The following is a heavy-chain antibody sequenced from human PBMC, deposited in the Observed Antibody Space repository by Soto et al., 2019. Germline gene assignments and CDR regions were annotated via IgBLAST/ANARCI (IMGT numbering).Heavy chain of an antibody. CDR3: AREIGVDGGYGIWSDWYFDL. V-gene: IGHV3-33*01. D-gene: IGHD5-12*01. CDR2: IWYDGSNK. Sequence: GGSLRLSCAASGFTFSSYGMHWVRQAPGKGLEWVAVIWYDGSNKYYADSVKGRFTISRDNSKNTLYLQMNSLRAEDTAVYYCAREIGVDGGYGIWSDWYFDLWGRGTLVTVSS. J-gene: IGHJ2*01. CDR1: GFTFSSYG.